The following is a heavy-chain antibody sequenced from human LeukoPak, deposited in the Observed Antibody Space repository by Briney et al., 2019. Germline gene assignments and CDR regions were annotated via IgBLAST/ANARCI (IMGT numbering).Heavy chain of an antibody. Sequence: GGSLRLSCAASGFTFSSYAMSWVRQAPGKGLEWVSAISGSGGSTYYADSVKGRFTISRDNSKNTVYLQMNNLRVEDTAVYYCARAETAAGSYWGQGTLVTVSS. CDR3: ARAETAAGSY. D-gene: IGHD6-13*01. J-gene: IGHJ4*02. CDR1: GFTFSSYA. CDR2: ISGSGGST. V-gene: IGHV3-23*01.